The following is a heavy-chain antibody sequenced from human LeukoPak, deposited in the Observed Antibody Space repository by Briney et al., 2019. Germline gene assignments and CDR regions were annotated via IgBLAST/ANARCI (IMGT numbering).Heavy chain of an antibody. J-gene: IGHJ5*02. CDR2: ISAYNGNT. CDR1: GYTFTSYG. D-gene: IGHD6-13*01. CDR3: ARDGNIGIAAAGTSWFDP. Sequence: ASVKVSCKASGYTFTSYGISWVRQAPGQGLEWMGWISAYNGNTNCAQKLQGRVTMTTDTSTSTAYMELRSLRSDDTAVYYCARDGNIGIAAAGTSWFDPWGQGTLVTVSS. V-gene: IGHV1-18*01.